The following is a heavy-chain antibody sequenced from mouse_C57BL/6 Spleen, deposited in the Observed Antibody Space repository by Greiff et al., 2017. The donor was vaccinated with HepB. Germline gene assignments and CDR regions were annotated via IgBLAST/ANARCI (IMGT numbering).Heavy chain of an antibody. D-gene: IGHD1-1*01. V-gene: IGHV1-26*01. CDR1: GYTFTDYY. Sequence: VQLQQSGPELVKPGASVKISCKASGYTFTDYYMNWVKQSHGKSLEWIGDINPNNGGTSYNQKFKGKATLTVDKSSSTAYMELRSLTSEDSAVYYCARGLRSLDYWGQGTTLTVSS. CDR3: ARGLRSLDY. CDR2: INPNNGGT. J-gene: IGHJ2*01.